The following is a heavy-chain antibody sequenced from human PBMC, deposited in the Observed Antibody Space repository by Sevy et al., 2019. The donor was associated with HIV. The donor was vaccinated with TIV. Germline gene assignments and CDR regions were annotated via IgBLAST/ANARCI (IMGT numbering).Heavy chain of an antibody. CDR1: GFTFRNFG. Sequence: GGSLRLSCVGSGFTFRNFGVHWLRQAPGKGLEWLSVVSYDGSSKYYVDSVKGLFIVSRDNSNNTLYLQMNSLRTEDTAVYYCARGGSGDYYYSGVDVWGQGTTVTVSS. CDR3: ARGGSGDYYYSGVDV. CDR2: VSYDGSSK. J-gene: IGHJ6*02. D-gene: IGHD3-10*01. V-gene: IGHV3-30*03.